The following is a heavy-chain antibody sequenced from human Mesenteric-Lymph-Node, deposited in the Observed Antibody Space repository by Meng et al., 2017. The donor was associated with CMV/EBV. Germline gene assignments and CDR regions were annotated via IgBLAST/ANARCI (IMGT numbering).Heavy chain of an antibody. CDR1: GYTFTSYD. J-gene: IGHJ6*02. V-gene: IGHV1-8*03. CDR3: ARHPGYSSGMDV. D-gene: IGHD6-19*01. Sequence: ASVKVSCKASGYTFTSYDINWVRQATGQGLEWMGWMNPNSGNTGYAQKFQGRVTITRNTSISTAYMELSSLRSEDTAVYYCARHPGYSSGMDVWGQGTTVTVSS. CDR2: MNPNSGNT.